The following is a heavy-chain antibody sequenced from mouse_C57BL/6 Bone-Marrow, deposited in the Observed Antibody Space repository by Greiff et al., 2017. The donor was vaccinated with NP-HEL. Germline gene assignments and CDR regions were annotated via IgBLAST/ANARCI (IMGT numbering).Heavy chain of an antibody. CDR3: ARQDYYGRDFDY. Sequence: EVQLVESGGDLVKPGGSLKLSCAASGFTFSSYGMSWVRQTPDKRLEWVATISSGGSYTYYPDSVKGRFTISRDNAKNTLYLQMSSLKSEDTAMYYCARQDYYGRDFDYWGQGTTLTVSS. CDR2: ISSGGSYT. J-gene: IGHJ2*01. CDR1: GFTFSSYG. V-gene: IGHV5-6*01. D-gene: IGHD1-1*01.